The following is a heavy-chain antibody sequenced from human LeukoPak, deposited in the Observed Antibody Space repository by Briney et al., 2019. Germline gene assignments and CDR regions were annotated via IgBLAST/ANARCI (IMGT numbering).Heavy chain of an antibody. D-gene: IGHD3-3*01. CDR1: GFIFISYW. Sequence: GGSLRLSCAGSGFIFISYWMSWVRQAPGKGLEWVSSISSSSSFIYYADSVKGRFTISRDNAKNSLYLQMNSLRAEDTAVYYCNTIFGVVKRFDYWGLGTLVTVSS. CDR3: NTIFGVVKRFDY. J-gene: IGHJ4*02. V-gene: IGHV3-21*01. CDR2: ISSSSSFI.